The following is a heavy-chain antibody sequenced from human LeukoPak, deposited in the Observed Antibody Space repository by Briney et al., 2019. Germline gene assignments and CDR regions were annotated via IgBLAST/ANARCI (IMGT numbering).Heavy chain of an antibody. J-gene: IGHJ5*02. V-gene: IGHV1-69*01. Sequence: QAPGQGLEWMGGIIPIFGTANYAQKFQGRVTITADESTSTAYMELSSLRSEDTAVYYCARVVSLISWGQGTLVTVSS. CDR3: ARVVSLIS. CDR2: IIPIFGTA. D-gene: IGHD2-2*01.